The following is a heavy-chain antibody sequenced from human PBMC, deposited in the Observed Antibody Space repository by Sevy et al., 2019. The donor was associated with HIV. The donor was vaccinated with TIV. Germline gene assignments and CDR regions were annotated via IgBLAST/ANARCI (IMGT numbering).Heavy chain of an antibody. D-gene: IGHD6-13*01. Sequence: ASVKVSCKASGGTFSSYAISWVRQAPGQGLEWMGGIIPIFGTANYAQKFQGRVTITADESTSTGYMELSSLRSEDTAVYYCARDLKIGGDIAAAGDYWGQGTLVTVSS. J-gene: IGHJ4*02. CDR1: GGTFSSYA. CDR3: ARDLKIGGDIAAAGDY. V-gene: IGHV1-69*13. CDR2: IIPIFGTA.